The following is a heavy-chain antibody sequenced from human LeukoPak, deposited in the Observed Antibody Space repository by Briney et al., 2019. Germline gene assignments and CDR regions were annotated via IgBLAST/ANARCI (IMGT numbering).Heavy chain of an antibody. CDR3: AKDSSGCPPFDY. Sequence: GGSLRLSCAASGFTFSSYAMSWVRQAPGKGLEWVSAISGSGDTTYYADSVKGRFTMSRDNSKNTLYLQMNSLRADDTAVYYCAKDSSGCPPFDYWGQGTLVTVSS. CDR1: GFTFSSYA. J-gene: IGHJ4*02. D-gene: IGHD3-22*01. V-gene: IGHV3-23*01. CDR2: ISGSGDTT.